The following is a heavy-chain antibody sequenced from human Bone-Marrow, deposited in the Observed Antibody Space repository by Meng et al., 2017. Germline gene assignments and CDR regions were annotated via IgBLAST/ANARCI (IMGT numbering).Heavy chain of an antibody. V-gene: IGHV3-33*06. J-gene: IGHJ4*02. D-gene: IGHD1-26*01. CDR3: AKDSGGGSYYLDY. CDR2: IWYDGSNK. CDR1: GFPFSSVG. Sequence: VRVCGAGGVGVKPGRDLRPACAASGFPFSSVGMHGVCQAPGTGLEWVVDIWYDGSNKYYAGSVKGRYTIYRDNSRNTLYLQMNSLRDEDTGVYYCAKDSGGGSYYLDYWGRGTLVTVSS.